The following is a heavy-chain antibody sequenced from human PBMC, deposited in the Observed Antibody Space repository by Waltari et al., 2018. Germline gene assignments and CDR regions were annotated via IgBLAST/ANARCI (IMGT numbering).Heavy chain of an antibody. CDR2: INPNRGGT. Sequence: QVQLVQSGAEVKKPGASVKVSCKASGYTFTGYYMHWVRQAPGQGLEWMGWINPNRGGTNYAQKFQGRVTMTRDTSISTAYMELSRLRSDDTAVYYCARGWYRAWFDPWGQGTLVTVSS. J-gene: IGHJ5*02. CDR3: ARGWYRAWFDP. D-gene: IGHD6-13*01. V-gene: IGHV1-2*02. CDR1: GYTFTGYY.